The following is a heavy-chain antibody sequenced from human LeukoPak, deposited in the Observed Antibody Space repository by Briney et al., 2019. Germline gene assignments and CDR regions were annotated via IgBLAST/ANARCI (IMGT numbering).Heavy chain of an antibody. V-gene: IGHV4-59*01. CDR2: IFYSRTT. CDR3: ARGRYSYGYYFDY. Sequence: PSETLSLTCTVSGGSISSYYWSGIRQPPGKGREGIGFIFYSRTTNYNPSLKSRVTISVDTSNNQSPLQLSSVPAADTAVYYCARGRYSYGYYFDYWGQGTLVTVSS. CDR1: GGSISSYY. J-gene: IGHJ4*02. D-gene: IGHD5-18*01.